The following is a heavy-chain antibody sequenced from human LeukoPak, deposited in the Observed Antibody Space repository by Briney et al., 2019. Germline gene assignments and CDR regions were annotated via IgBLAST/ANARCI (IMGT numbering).Heavy chain of an antibody. CDR2: IYYSGST. V-gene: IGHV4-39*07. Sequence: SETLSLTCTVSGVSISSSSYYWGWIRQPPGKGLEGIGSIYYSGSTYYNLSLKSRVIISVATSKNQFSLKLSSVTAADAAVYYCARDSLCRFDPWGQGTPVTVSP. CDR3: ARDSLCRFDP. CDR1: GVSISSSSYY. D-gene: IGHD2-2*01. J-gene: IGHJ5*02.